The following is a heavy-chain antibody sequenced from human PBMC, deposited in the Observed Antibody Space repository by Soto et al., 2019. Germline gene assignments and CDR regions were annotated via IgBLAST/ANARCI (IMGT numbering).Heavy chain of an antibody. Sequence: GGSLRLSCAASGFSFSTYNMNWVRQAPGRGLEWVSYISSRSSTIYHADSVKGRFTISRDNSKNTLYVQMTSLRAEDTAVYYCARGLQSLFDYWGQGTLVTVSS. CDR3: ARGLQSLFDY. CDR1: GFSFSTYN. CDR2: ISSRSSTI. V-gene: IGHV3-48*01. J-gene: IGHJ4*02.